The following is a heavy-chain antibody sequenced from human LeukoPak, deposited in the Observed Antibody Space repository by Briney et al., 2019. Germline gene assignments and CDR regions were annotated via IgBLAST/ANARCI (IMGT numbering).Heavy chain of an antibody. CDR2: IKQGGSEK. CDR3: ARARGYSHSSGYSDY. V-gene: IGHV3-7*01. CDR1: GFTFSSYW. Sequence: GGSLRLSCAASGFTFSSYWMSWVRQAPGKGLEWVANIKQGGSEKYYVDSVKGRFTISRDNAKNSLYLQMNSLRGEDTAVYYCARARGYSHSSGYSDYWGQGALVTVSS. D-gene: IGHD3-22*01. J-gene: IGHJ4*02.